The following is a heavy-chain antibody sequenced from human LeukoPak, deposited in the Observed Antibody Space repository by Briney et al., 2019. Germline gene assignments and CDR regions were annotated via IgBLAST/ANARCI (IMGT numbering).Heavy chain of an antibody. CDR3: ARVQQQLVVQH. Sequence: SETLSLTCTVSGGSISSADYYWSWIRQSPGKGLEWIGYIYYSGSTYYNASLKSRVTMSVDTSKNQFSLKLSSVTAADTAVYYCARVQQQLVVQHWGQGTLVTVSS. CDR2: IYYSGST. V-gene: IGHV4-30-4*01. J-gene: IGHJ1*01. D-gene: IGHD6-13*01. CDR1: GGSISSADYY.